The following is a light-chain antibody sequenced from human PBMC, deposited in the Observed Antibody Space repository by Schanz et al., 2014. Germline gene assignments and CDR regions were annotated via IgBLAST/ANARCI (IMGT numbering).Light chain of an antibody. CDR1: QGVGSY. Sequence: IQLTQSPSSLSASVGDRVTITCRASQGVGSYLAWYQQKPGKAPNLLIYAASTLQSGVPSRFSGSGSATEFTLTINSLQPDDFATYYCQQYYRYPYTFGRGSRLDIK. V-gene: IGKV1-9*01. CDR2: AAS. J-gene: IGKJ2*01. CDR3: QQYYRYPYT.